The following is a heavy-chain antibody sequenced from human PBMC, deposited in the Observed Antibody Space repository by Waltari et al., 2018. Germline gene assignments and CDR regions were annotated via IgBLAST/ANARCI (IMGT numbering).Heavy chain of an antibody. D-gene: IGHD3-10*01. CDR1: GFPFSDYY. CDR2: ISSSGSTI. Sequence: QVQLVESGGGLVKPGGSLRLTCAASGFPFSDYYMRWIRQAPGKGLEWVSYISSSGSTIYYADSVKGRFTISRDNAKNSLYLQMNSLRAEDTAVYYCARSDGSGSYYNGDDAFDIWGQGTMVTVSS. V-gene: IGHV3-11*01. CDR3: ARSDGSGSYYNGDDAFDI. J-gene: IGHJ3*02.